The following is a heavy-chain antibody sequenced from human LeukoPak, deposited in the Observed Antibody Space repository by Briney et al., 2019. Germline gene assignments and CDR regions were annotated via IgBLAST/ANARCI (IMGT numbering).Heavy chain of an antibody. CDR3: ARDQGYYDSSGPGG. V-gene: IGHV3-30-3*01. Sequence: GRPLRLSCAASGFTFSSYAMHWVRQAPGKGLEWVAVISYDGSNKYYADSVKGRFTISRDNSKNTLYLQMNSLRAEDTAVYYCARDQGYYDSSGPGGWGQGTLVTVSS. CDR1: GFTFSSYA. CDR2: ISYDGSNK. D-gene: IGHD3-22*01. J-gene: IGHJ4*02.